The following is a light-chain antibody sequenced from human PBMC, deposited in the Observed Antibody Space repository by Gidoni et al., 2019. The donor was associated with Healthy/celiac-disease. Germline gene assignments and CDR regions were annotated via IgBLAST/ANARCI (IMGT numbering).Light chain of an antibody. V-gene: IGKV3-20*01. J-gene: IGKJ4*01. CDR3: QHLGT. Sequence: EIVLTQSPGTLSLSPGQSATLSCRASQSISSSHVAWYQQKPGQAPRPLMYGASSMATGIPDSFSGSGFSIAFTLPLRRLYPAYFSVYYCQHLGTFGGGTKVEI. CDR2: GAS. CDR1: QSISSSH.